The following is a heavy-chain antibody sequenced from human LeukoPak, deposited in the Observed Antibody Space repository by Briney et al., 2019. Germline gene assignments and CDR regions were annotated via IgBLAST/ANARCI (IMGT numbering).Heavy chain of an antibody. CDR3: ARGPPWYFDL. Sequence: GGSLRLSCAASGFTFSTYAMSWVRQAPGKGLEWVSAISGSGGSTYYADSVKGRFTISRDNAKNTLYLQMNSLTAEDTAVYYCARGPPWYFDLWGRGTLVTVSS. V-gene: IGHV3-23*01. D-gene: IGHD6-25*01. CDR1: GFTFSTYA. J-gene: IGHJ2*01. CDR2: ISGSGGST.